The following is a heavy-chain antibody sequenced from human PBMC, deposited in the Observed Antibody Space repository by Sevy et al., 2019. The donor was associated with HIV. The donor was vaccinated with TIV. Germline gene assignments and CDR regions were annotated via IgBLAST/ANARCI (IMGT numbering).Heavy chain of an antibody. V-gene: IGHV3-30*02. CDR1: GFSFSSYG. D-gene: IGHD2-21*01. CDR3: GKEGGGEGGDH. J-gene: IGHJ4*02. CDR2: IQYDGSNK. Sequence: GGSLRLSCAASGFSFSSYGMHWVRQAPGKGLEWMSYIQYDGSNKDYADSVKCRFTISRDNSKNTLYLQMNSLRVEDTAVFSCGKEGGGEGGDHWGQGTLVTVSS.